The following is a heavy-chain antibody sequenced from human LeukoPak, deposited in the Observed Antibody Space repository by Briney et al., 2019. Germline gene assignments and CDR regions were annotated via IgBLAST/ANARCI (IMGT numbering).Heavy chain of an antibody. D-gene: IGHD3-22*01. CDR1: GYTFTGYY. V-gene: IGHV1-2*04. J-gene: IGHJ4*02. CDR3: ARDGSWRRGYYLYYFDY. CDR2: INPNSGGT. Sequence: ASVKVSCKASGYTFTGYYMHWVRQAPGQGLEWMGWINPNSGGTNYAQKFQGWVTMTRDTSISTAYMELSSLRSEDTAVYYCARDGSWRRGYYLYYFDYWGQGTLVTVSS.